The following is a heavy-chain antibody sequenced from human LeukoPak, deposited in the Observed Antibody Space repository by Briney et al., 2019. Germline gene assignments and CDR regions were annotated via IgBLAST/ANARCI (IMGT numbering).Heavy chain of an antibody. Sequence: SETLSLTCTVSGGSISSSSYYWGWIRQPPGKGLEWIGSIYYSGSTYYNPSLKSRVTISVDTSKNQFSLKLTSVNAADTAVYYCAGGISSWSHYWGQGILVTVSS. CDR1: GGSISSSSYY. CDR2: IYYSGST. J-gene: IGHJ4*02. D-gene: IGHD6-13*01. CDR3: AGGISSWSHY. V-gene: IGHV4-39*07.